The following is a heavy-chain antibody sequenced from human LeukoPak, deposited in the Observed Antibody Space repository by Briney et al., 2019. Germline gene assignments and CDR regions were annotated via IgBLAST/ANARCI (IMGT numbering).Heavy chain of an antibody. D-gene: IGHD6-13*01. CDR2: ISYDGSNK. CDR1: GFTFSSYG. Sequence: PGGSLRLSCAASGFTFSSYGMHWVRQAPGKGLEWVAVISYDGSNKYYADSVKGRFTISRDNSKNSLDLQMNSLRTEDTALYYCAKSNSHGSSWYYFDYWGQGTLVTVSS. J-gene: IGHJ4*02. CDR3: AKSNSHGSSWYYFDY. V-gene: IGHV3-30*18.